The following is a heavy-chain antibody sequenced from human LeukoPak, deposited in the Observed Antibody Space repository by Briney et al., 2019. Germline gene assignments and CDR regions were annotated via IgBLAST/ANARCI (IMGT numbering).Heavy chain of an antibody. D-gene: IGHD3-9*01. V-gene: IGHV4-59*01. Sequence: SETLSLTCTVSGDSISSYYWSWIRQPPGKGLEWIGYIYYSGITNYNPSLKSRVTISVDTSKNQFSLKLSSVTAADTAVYYCARELLRHDILTGSYFDYWGQGTLVTVSS. CDR2: IYYSGIT. J-gene: IGHJ4*02. CDR1: GDSISSYY. CDR3: ARELLRHDILTGSYFDY.